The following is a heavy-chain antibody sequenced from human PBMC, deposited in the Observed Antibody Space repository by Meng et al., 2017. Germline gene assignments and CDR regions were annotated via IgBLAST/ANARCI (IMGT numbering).Heavy chain of an antibody. D-gene: IGHD6-19*01. CDR3: ATDFWTSPGIAVAGTREPDAFDI. CDR1: GYTLTELS. J-gene: IGHJ3*02. CDR2: FDPEDGET. V-gene: IGHV1-24*01. Sequence: ASVKVSCKVSGYTLTELSMHWVRQAPGKGLEWMGGFDPEDGETIYAQKFQGRVTMTEDTSTDTAYMELSSLRSEDTAVYYCATDFWTSPGIAVAGTREPDAFDIWGQGTMVTVSS.